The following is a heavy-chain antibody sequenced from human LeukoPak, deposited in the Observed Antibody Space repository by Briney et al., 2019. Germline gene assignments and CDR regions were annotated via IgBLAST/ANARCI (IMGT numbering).Heavy chain of an antibody. J-gene: IGHJ4*02. D-gene: IGHD6-13*01. V-gene: IGHV4-39*07. CDR3: ARRVRYSSSWLQGPTARFDY. CDR2: IYYSGST. CDR1: GGSISSGSYS. Sequence: SETLSLTCTVSGGSISSGSYSWGWIRQPPGKGLEWIASIYYSGSTYYNPSLKSRVTISVDTSKNQFSLKLSSVPAADTAVYYCARRVRYSSSWLQGPTARFDYWGQGTLITVSS.